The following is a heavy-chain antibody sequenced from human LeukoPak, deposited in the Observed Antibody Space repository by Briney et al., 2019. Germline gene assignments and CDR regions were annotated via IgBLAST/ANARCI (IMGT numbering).Heavy chain of an antibody. CDR1: GYTFTNYA. Sequence: GASVKVSCKASGYTFTNYAMNWVRQAPGQGLEWMGWINTNTGNPTYAQGFTGRFVFSLDTSVSTAYLQISSLKAEDTAVYYCAREGVGGYHEFDYWAREPWSPSPQ. J-gene: IGHJ4*02. CDR3: AREGVGGYHEFDY. D-gene: IGHD5-12*01. V-gene: IGHV7-4-1*02. CDR2: INTNTGNP.